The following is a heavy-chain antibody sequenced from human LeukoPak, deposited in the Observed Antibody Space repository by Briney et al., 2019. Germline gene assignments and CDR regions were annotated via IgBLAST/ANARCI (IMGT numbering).Heavy chain of an antibody. CDR1: GGSISSSSYY. V-gene: IGHV4-39*01. Sequence: KPSETLSLTCTVSGGSISSSSYYWGWIRQPPGKGLELIGRIYYSGSTYYNPSLKSRVTISVDTSKNQFSLKLSSVTAADTAVYYCARPSTDYVWGSYRTGAFDIWGQGTMVTVSS. J-gene: IGHJ3*02. D-gene: IGHD3-16*02. CDR3: ARPSTDYVWGSYRTGAFDI. CDR2: IYYSGST.